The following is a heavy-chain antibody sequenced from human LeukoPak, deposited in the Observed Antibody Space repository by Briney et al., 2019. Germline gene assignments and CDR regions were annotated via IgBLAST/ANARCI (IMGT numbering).Heavy chain of an antibody. V-gene: IGHV4-4*07. Sequence: SETLSLTCTVSGGSISSYYWSWIRQPAGKGLEWIGRIYTSGSTNYNPSLKSRVTMSVDTSKNQFSLKLSSVTAADTAVYYCARDRTTMVRGVIYYFDYWGQGTLVTVSS. CDR3: ARDRTTMVRGVIYYFDY. CDR1: GGSISSYY. J-gene: IGHJ4*02. CDR2: IYTSGST. D-gene: IGHD3-10*01.